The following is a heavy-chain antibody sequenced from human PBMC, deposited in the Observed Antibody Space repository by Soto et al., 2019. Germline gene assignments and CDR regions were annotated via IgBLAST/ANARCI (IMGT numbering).Heavy chain of an antibody. D-gene: IGHD6-13*01. CDR1: EITFSSYW. J-gene: IGHJ4*02. Sequence: EVQLVESGGGLVQPGGSLRLSFAVSEITFSSYWMPWIRQAPGKGLVWVSHINSDASIINYADPVKGRFNISRDNARNTLYLQMISLGVDDTVIYYCASDAAAGLKFWGQGTLDTVSS. V-gene: IGHV3-74*01. CDR3: ASDAAAGLKF. CDR2: INSDASII.